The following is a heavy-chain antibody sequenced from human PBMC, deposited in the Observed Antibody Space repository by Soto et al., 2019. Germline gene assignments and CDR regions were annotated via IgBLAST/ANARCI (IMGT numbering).Heavy chain of an antibody. J-gene: IGHJ6*02. CDR1: GGTFSSYA. CDR2: IIPIFGTA. CDR3: ARDLLYYYDSSGYYPYYYGMDV. D-gene: IGHD3-22*01. Sequence: QVQLVQSGAEVKKPGSSVKVSCKASGGTFSSYAISWVRQAPGQGLEWMGGIIPIFGTANYAQKFQGRVTITADESTSTAYMELSSLRSEDTAVYYCARDLLYYYDSSGYYPYYYGMDVWGQGTTVTVSS. V-gene: IGHV1-69*01.